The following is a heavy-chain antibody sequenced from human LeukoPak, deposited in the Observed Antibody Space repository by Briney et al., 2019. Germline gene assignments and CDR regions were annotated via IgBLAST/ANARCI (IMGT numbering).Heavy chain of an antibody. Sequence: SVKVSCKASGGTFSSYTITWVRQAPGQGLEWMGGIIPIFGSANYAQKFQGRVTITADESTTTAYMELSSLRSEDTAVYYCARDKGADEGSKFDYWGQGTLVTVSS. CDR3: ARDKGADEGSKFDY. V-gene: IGHV1-69*13. CDR1: GGTFSSYT. CDR2: IIPIFGSA. J-gene: IGHJ4*02. D-gene: IGHD1-26*01.